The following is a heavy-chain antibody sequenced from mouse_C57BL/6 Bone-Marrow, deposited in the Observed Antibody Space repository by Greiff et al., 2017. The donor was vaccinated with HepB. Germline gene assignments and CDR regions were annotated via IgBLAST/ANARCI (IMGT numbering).Heavy chain of an antibody. CDR3: ARGYYDYDGYYAMDY. V-gene: IGHV3-6*01. Sequence: EVQLQQSGPGLVKPSQSLSLTCSVTGYSITSGYYWNWIRQFPGNKLEWMGYISYDGSNNYNPSLKNRISITRDTSKNQFFLKLNSVTTEDTATYYCARGYYDYDGYYAMDYWGQGTSVTVSS. D-gene: IGHD2-4*01. CDR2: ISYDGSN. J-gene: IGHJ4*01. CDR1: GYSITSGYY.